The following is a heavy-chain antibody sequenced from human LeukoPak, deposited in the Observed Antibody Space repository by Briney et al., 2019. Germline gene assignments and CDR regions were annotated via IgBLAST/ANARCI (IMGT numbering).Heavy chain of an antibody. CDR2: ISGSGGST. Sequence: GGSLRLSCAASGFTFSSYAMSWVRQAPGKGLEGVSAISGSGGSTYYADSVKGRFTISRDNSKNTLYLQMNSLRAEDTAVYYCANVVGATAKYYFDYWGQGTLVTVSS. CDR1: GFTFSSYA. J-gene: IGHJ4*02. CDR3: ANVVGATAKYYFDY. V-gene: IGHV3-23*01. D-gene: IGHD1-26*01.